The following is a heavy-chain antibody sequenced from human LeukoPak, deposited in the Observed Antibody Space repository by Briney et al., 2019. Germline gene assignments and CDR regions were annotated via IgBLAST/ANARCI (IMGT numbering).Heavy chain of an antibody. CDR1: GFTFSDYY. CDR3: ARDLVVVPAAIDY. CDR2: ISSSGGTI. J-gene: IGHJ4*02. Sequence: GGSLRLSCAASGFTFSDYYMSWIRQAPGKGLEWVSYISSSGGTIYYADSVKGRFTISRDNAKNSLYLQMNSLRAEDTAVYYCARDLVVVPAAIDYWGQGTLVTVSS. V-gene: IGHV3-11*01. D-gene: IGHD2-2*01.